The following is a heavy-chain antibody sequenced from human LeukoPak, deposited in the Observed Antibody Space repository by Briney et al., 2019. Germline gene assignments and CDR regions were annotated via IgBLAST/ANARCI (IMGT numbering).Heavy chain of an antibody. J-gene: IGHJ5*02. CDR3: ARGYCSSTSCFVWGWFDP. D-gene: IGHD2-2*01. V-gene: IGHV1-18*01. CDR2: ISAYNGNT. Sequence: ASVKVSCKASGYTFTSYGISWVRQAPGQGLEWMGWISAYNGNTNYTQKLQGRVTMTTDTSTSTAYMELRSLRSDDTAVYYCARGYCSSTSCFVWGWFDPWGQGTLVAVSS. CDR1: GYTFTSYG.